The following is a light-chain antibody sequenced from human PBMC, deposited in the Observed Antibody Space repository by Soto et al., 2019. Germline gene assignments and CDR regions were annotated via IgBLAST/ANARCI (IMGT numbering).Light chain of an antibody. CDR1: SSDVGGYNY. Sequence: QSVLTQPPSASGSPGQSVTISCTGTSSDVGGYNYVSWYQQYPGKAPKLMIYEVSKRPSGVPDRFSGSKSGNTASLTVSGLQADDEADYYCTSYAGSNNYVFGTGTKVTLL. CDR3: TSYAGSNNYV. CDR2: EVS. V-gene: IGLV2-8*01. J-gene: IGLJ1*01.